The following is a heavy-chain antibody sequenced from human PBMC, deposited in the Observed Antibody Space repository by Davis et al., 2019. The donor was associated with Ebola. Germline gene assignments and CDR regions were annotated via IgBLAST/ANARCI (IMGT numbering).Heavy chain of an antibody. CDR2: ISAYNGNT. J-gene: IGHJ6*02. Sequence: ASVKVSCKASGGTFSSYGISWVRQAPGQGLEWMGWISAYNGNTNYAQKLQGRVTMTTDTSTSTAYMELRSLRSDDTAVYYCARDLRPRGVYYYYGMDVWGQGTTVTVSS. CDR3: ARDLRPRGVYYYYGMDV. CDR1: GGTFSSYG. V-gene: IGHV1-18*01. D-gene: IGHD5/OR15-5a*01.